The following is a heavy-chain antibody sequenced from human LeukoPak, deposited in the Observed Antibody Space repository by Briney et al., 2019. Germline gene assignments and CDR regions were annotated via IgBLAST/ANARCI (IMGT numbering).Heavy chain of an antibody. D-gene: IGHD3-16*02. V-gene: IGHV4-34*01. CDR2: INHSGST. Sequence: SETLSLTCAVYGGSFSGYYWSWIRQPPGKGLEWIGEINHSGSTNYNPSLKSRVTISVDTSKNQFSLKLSSVTAADTAVYYCARDGQYYDYVWGSYRRALDVDYYMDVWGKGTTVTISS. CDR1: GGSFSGYY. J-gene: IGHJ6*03. CDR3: ARDGQYYDYVWGSYRRALDVDYYMDV.